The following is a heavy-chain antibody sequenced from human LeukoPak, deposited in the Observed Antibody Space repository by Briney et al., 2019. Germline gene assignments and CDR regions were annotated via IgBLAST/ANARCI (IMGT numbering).Heavy chain of an antibody. CDR2: IWYDGSNK. CDR3: ARDENWKGGFDP. V-gene: IGHV3-33*08. Sequence: GGSLRLFCAASGFIFGSYWMSWVRQAPGKGLEWMAVIWYDGSNKYYADSVKGRFTISRDNSKNTLYLQMNSLRAEDTAVYYCARDENWKGGFDPWGQGTLVTVSS. D-gene: IGHD1-1*01. CDR1: GFIFGSYW. J-gene: IGHJ5*02.